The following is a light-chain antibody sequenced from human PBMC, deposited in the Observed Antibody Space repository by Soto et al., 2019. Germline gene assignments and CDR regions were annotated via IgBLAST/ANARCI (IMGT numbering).Light chain of an antibody. CDR3: QQYNNWPQT. V-gene: IGKV3-15*01. CDR1: QSVSSN. Sequence: ESVMTQSPATLSVSPGERATLSCRASQSVSSNLAWYQQKPGQAPRLLIYGASTRATGIPARFSGSGSGTDFTLTISSLEPEDFAVYYCQQYNNWPQTFGQGTKVDIK. CDR2: GAS. J-gene: IGKJ1*01.